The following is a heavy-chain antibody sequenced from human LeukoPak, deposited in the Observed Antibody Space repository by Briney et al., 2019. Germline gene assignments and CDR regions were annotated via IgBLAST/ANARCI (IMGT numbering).Heavy chain of an antibody. V-gene: IGHV3-53*01. CDR1: GFTVSSNY. CDR2: VFSGGGT. Sequence: PGGSLRLSCAASGFTVSSNYMSWVRQAPGKGLEWVSVVFSGGGTYYADSVKGRFTISRDTSKNTLFLQMTSLRAEDTAVYYCARGGNRGSYYFDYWGQGTLVTVSS. J-gene: IGHJ4*02. D-gene: IGHD1-26*01. CDR3: ARGGNRGSYYFDY.